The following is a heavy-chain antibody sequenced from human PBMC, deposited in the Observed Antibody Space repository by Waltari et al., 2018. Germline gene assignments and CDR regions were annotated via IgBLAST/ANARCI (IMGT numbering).Heavy chain of an antibody. CDR3: ARSRITMVRGVSE. Sequence: QVQLQESGPGLVKPSETLSLTCTVSGGSISSYYWSWIRQPPGKGLEWIGYIYYSGSTHNNPSLKSRVTISVDTSKNQFSLKLSSVTAADTAVYYCARSRITMVRGVSEWGQGTLVTVSS. CDR2: IYYSGST. V-gene: IGHV4-59*01. CDR1: GGSISSYY. D-gene: IGHD3-10*01. J-gene: IGHJ4*02.